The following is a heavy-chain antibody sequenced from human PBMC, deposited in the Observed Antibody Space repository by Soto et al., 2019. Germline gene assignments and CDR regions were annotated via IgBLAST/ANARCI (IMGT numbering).Heavy chain of an antibody. Sequence: SCPTLVNPTGTRTLTWTVSGLSLSNGRLGVSWIRQPPGKALEWPAHIFSNDDKSYSTSLRSRLTISKDTSRSQVVLTMTNMDPMDSATYYCALIKDCSRTDCYLASFDPWGQGTLVTVSS. V-gene: IGHV2-26*01. CDR1: GLSLSNGRLG. CDR3: ALIKDCSRTDCYLASFDP. D-gene: IGHD2-2*01. CDR2: IFSNDDK. J-gene: IGHJ5*02.